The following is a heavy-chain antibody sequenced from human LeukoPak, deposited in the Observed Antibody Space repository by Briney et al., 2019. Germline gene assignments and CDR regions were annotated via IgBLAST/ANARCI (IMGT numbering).Heavy chain of an antibody. D-gene: IGHD6-19*01. V-gene: IGHV3-33*01. CDR1: GFTFSSYG. Sequence: GGSLGLSCAASGFTFSSYGMHWVRQAPGKGLEWVAVIWYDGSNKYYADSVKGRFTISRDNSKNTLYLQMNSLRAEDTAVYYCARDGVSRRLAKRDAFDIWGQGTMVTVSS. CDR2: IWYDGSNK. J-gene: IGHJ3*02. CDR3: ARDGVSRRLAKRDAFDI.